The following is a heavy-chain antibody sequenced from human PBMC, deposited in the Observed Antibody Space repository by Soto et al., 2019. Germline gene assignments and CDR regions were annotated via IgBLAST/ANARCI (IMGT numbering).Heavy chain of an antibody. V-gene: IGHV3-72*01. Sequence: EVQLVQSGGGLVQPGGSLRLSCAASGLTLSDHYMDWVRQTPGKGLEWIGRSRNKVIGYTTEYAASVKGRFTISRDDSRNSLYWQMNGWRTTATAVYYCARGAPPFDDWGQGTLVTVSS. CDR1: GLTLSDHY. CDR3: ARGAPPFDD. CDR2: SRNKVIGYTT. J-gene: IGHJ4*02.